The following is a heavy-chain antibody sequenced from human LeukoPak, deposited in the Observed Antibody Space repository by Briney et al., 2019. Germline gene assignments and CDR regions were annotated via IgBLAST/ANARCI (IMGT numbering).Heavy chain of an antibody. D-gene: IGHD1-26*01. CDR1: GFTFSTNA. V-gene: IGHV3-74*01. CDR3: ARDPTYYLRYGYFDS. Sequence: GGSLRLSCAASGFTFSTNAMHWVRQAPGKGLVWVSRINSDGSSTSYADSVKGRFTISRDNANNVLYLQMNSLRAEDTAVYYCARDPTYYLRYGYFDSWGQGTLVTVSS. J-gene: IGHJ4*02. CDR2: INSDGSST.